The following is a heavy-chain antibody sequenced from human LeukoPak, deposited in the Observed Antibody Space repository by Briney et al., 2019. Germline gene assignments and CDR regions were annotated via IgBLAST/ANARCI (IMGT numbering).Heavy chain of an antibody. CDR3: AKNRDSSDYPRDFDF. CDR2: IRYDGSYQ. Sequence: GGSLRLSCAAFGFTFSSYGMHWVRQTPGKGLEWVAFIRYDGSYQQYADSVKGRFTVSRDNSKDMVYLQMNSLRTEDTAVYYCAKNRDSSDYPRDFDFWGQGTLVTVSS. CDR1: GFTFSSYG. J-gene: IGHJ4*02. D-gene: IGHD3-22*01. V-gene: IGHV3-30*02.